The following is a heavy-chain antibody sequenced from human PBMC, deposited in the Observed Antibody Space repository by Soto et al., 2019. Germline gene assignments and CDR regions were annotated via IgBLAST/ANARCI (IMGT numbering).Heavy chain of an antibody. CDR3: ARYGYSYSMRFFDK. Sequence: SETLSLTCAVSGHSISSGFYYWGWIRQPPGKGLEWIGSMYHSGSTYYNPSLKSRVTMSVDTSKNQLSLKLTSSTAADTAVYYCARYGYSYSMRFFDKWGQGTRVTVSS. D-gene: IGHD5-18*01. J-gene: IGHJ4*02. CDR1: GHSISSGFYY. V-gene: IGHV4-38-2*01. CDR2: MYHSGST.